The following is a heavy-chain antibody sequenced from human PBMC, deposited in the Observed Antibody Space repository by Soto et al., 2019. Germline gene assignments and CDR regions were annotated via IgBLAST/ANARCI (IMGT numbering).Heavy chain of an antibody. CDR1: GGSFSGYY. Sequence: QVQLQQWGAGLLKPSETLSLTCAVYGGSFSGYYWSWIRQPPGKGLEWIGEINHSGSTNYNPSLKSRVTISVDTYKNQFSLKLSSVTAADTAVYYCAGSTRIVVVPAASPRRFDYWGQGTLVTVSS. CDR2: INHSGST. V-gene: IGHV4-34*01. J-gene: IGHJ4*02. D-gene: IGHD2-2*01. CDR3: AGSTRIVVVPAASPRRFDY.